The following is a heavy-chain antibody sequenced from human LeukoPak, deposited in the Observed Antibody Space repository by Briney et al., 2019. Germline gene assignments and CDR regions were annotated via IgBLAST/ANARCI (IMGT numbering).Heavy chain of an antibody. CDR2: ISGSGGST. CDR1: GFTFSSYA. CDR3: ARYGILWWTVCDY. D-gene: IGHD2-21*01. J-gene: IGHJ4*02. V-gene: IGHV3-23*01. Sequence: GGSLRLSCAASGFTFSSYAMSWVRQAPGKGLEWVSAISGSGGSTYYADSVKGRFTISRDNAKNSLYLQMNSLRAEDTAVYYCARYGILWWTVCDYWGQGTLVTVSS.